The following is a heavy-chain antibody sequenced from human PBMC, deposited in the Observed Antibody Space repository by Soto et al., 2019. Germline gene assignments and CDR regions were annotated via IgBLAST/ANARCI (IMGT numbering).Heavy chain of an antibody. CDR2: ISSNGGST. J-gene: IGHJ4*02. CDR3: ARVAEGRMWSTGYFDY. D-gene: IGHD2-8*02. V-gene: IGHV3-64*01. CDR1: GFTFSSYA. Sequence: GGSLRLSCAASGFTFSSYAMHWVRQAPGKGLEYVSAISSNGGSTYYANSVKGRFTISRDNSKNTLYLQMGSLRAEDMAVYYCARVAEGRMWSTGYFDYWGQGTLVTVSS.